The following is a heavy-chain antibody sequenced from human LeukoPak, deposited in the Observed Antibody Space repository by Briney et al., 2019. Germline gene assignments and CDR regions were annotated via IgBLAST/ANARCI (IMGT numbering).Heavy chain of an antibody. CDR3: ATDYYGSGSPGFGY. CDR1: GFTFKNAW. CDR2: IRSKTDGGTT. Sequence: PGGSLRLSCAASGFTFKNAWMNWVRQAPGKGLEWVGRIRSKTDGGTTDNAAPVKGRFTISRGDSKNTLFLQMNSLKTEVTAVYYCATDYYGSGSPGFGYWGQGNMVTVSS. D-gene: IGHD3-10*01. V-gene: IGHV3-15*07. J-gene: IGHJ4*02.